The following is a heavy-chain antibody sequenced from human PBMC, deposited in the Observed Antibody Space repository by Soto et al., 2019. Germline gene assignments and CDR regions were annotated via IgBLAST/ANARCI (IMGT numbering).Heavy chain of an antibody. CDR3: ARSEVVRGIIVPFDY. Sequence: PSETLSPPCTVSDGSVNSGSYYWSWILQPPGKGLGWIGYIYYSGSTNYNPSLRSRVTISVDTSKNQFSLKLSSVTAADTAVYYCARSEVVRGIIVPFDYWGQGSLVTVSS. J-gene: IGHJ4*02. D-gene: IGHD3-10*01. V-gene: IGHV4-61*01. CDR2: IYYSGST. CDR1: DGSVNSGSYY.